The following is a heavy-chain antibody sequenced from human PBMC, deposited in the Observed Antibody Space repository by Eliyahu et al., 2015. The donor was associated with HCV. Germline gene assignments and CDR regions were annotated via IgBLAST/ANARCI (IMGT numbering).Heavy chain of an antibody. D-gene: IGHD2-8*01. Sequence: QVQLVQSGAEVKKPGSSVKVSCKASGGTFSSYAISWVRQAPGQGLEWMGGIIPIFGTANYAQKFQGRVTITADESTSTAYMELSSLRSEDTAVYYCARAPLTPGYGTNGVCYTYYFDYWGQGTLVTVSS. V-gene: IGHV1-69*01. J-gene: IGHJ4*02. CDR3: ARAPLTPGYGTNGVCYTYYFDY. CDR2: IIPIFGTA. CDR1: GGTFSSYA.